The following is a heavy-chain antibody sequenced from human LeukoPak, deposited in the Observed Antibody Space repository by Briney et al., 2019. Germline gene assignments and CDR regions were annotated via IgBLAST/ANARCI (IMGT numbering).Heavy chain of an antibody. V-gene: IGHV4-39*01. CDR2: IYYSGST. J-gene: IGHJ3*02. CDR1: GASITSNFYY. D-gene: IGHD6-6*01. Sequence: SETLSLTCTVSGASITSNFYYWGWIRQPPGKGLEWIGSIYYSGSTYYNPSLKSRVTISVDTSKNQFSLKLSSVTAADTAVYYCARHRYSSSSTGAFDIWGQGTMVTVSS. CDR3: ARHRYSSSSTGAFDI.